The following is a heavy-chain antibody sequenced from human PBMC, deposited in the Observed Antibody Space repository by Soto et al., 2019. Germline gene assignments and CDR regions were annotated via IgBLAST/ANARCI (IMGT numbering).Heavy chain of an antibody. J-gene: IGHJ4*02. V-gene: IGHV5-51*01. CDR3: AREVSPLGLWVGELLYGPVDY. CDR1: GYTFTSYW. CDR2: IYPGDSDT. Sequence: PGESLKISCKGSGYTFTSYWIGWVRQMPEKGLEWMGIIYPGDSDTRHSPSFQGQVTISADKSISTAYLQWSSLRAEDTAVYYCAREVSPLGLWVGELLYGPVDYLGQGSLVTVSS. D-gene: IGHD3-10*01.